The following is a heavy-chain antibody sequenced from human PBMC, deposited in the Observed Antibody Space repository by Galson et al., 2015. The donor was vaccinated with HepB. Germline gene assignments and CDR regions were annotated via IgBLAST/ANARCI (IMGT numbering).Heavy chain of an antibody. D-gene: IGHD2-8*01. J-gene: IGHJ6*02. CDR2: ISSSGSNI. V-gene: IGHV3-21*01. Sequence: SLRLSCAVSGFIFSDYSMNWVRQAPGKGLEWLSFISSSGSNIFYADSVKGRFTISRDNAKNSLYLDMSSLRAEDTALYYCARDLARPDVPFNGYFFYGMDPWGQGTTVTVS. CDR1: GFIFSDYS. CDR3: ARDLARPDVPFNGYFFYGMDP.